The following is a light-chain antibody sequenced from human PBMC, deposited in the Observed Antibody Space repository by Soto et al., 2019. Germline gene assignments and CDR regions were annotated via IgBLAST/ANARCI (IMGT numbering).Light chain of an antibody. J-gene: IGKJ3*01. CDR1: QSIRSG. V-gene: IGKV1-5*01. CDR2: DAS. CDR3: QHYNEYSST. Sequence: DIQMTQSPSTLSASVGDRITITCRASQSIRSGLAWYQQKPEKAPTLLIYDASILESGVPSRFSGSGSGTEFTLTISSLHPDDFATYYCQHYNEYSSTFGPGTKVDIK.